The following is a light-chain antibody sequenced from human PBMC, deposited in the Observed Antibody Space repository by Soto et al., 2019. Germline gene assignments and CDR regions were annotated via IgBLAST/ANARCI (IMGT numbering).Light chain of an antibody. CDR1: SSNIGALYD. CDR3: QSYDNSLSGHVV. Sequence: QSVLTQPTSVSGAPGQRVTISCTGSSSNIGALYDVNWYQQLPGTAPKLLICDNNNRPSGVPDRFSGSKSGTSASLAITGLQAEDEADYYCQSYDNSLSGHVVFGGGTKLTVL. J-gene: IGLJ2*01. V-gene: IGLV1-40*01. CDR2: DNN.